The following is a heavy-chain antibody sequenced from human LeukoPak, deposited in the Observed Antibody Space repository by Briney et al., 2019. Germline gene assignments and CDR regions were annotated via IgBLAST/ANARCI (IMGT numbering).Heavy chain of an antibody. CDR1: GFTFNTHA. V-gene: IGHV3-30*02. Sequence: GGSLRLSCAASGFTFNTHAMHWVRQAPGMGLEWVAFIWFDGSNKYYADFVKGRFTISRDNSKNTLYLQMNSLRAEDTAVYYCAREYFIAARPLEAYYYYMDVWGKGTTVTVSS. CDR2: IWFDGSNK. J-gene: IGHJ6*03. CDR3: AREYFIAARPLEAYYYYMDV. D-gene: IGHD6-13*01.